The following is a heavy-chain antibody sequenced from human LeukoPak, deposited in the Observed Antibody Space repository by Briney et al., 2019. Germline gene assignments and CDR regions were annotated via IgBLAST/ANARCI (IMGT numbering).Heavy chain of an antibody. J-gene: IGHJ4*02. Sequence: GGSLRLSCAASGFTFSSYSMNWVRQAPGKGLEWVSAISGSGGSTYYADSVKGRFTISRDNSKNTLYLQMNSLRAEDTAVYYCARDRWADSSGYYYLFDYWGQGTLVTVSS. CDR3: ARDRWADSSGYYYLFDY. V-gene: IGHV3-23*01. D-gene: IGHD3-22*01. CDR2: ISGSGGST. CDR1: GFTFSSYS.